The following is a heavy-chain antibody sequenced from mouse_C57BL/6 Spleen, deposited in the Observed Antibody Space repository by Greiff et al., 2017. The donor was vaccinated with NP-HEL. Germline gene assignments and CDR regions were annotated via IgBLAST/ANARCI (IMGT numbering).Heavy chain of an antibody. J-gene: IGHJ3*01. CDR2: ISSGGDYI. V-gene: IGHV5-9-1*02. Sequence: EVMLVESGEGLVKPGGSLKLSCAASGFTFSSYAMSWVRQTPEKRLEWVAYISSGGDYIYYADTVKGRFTISRHNARNTLYLQMSSLKSEDTAMYYCTREGRAWFAYWGQGTLVTVSA. CDR3: TREGRAWFAY. D-gene: IGHD3-3*01. CDR1: GFTFSSYA.